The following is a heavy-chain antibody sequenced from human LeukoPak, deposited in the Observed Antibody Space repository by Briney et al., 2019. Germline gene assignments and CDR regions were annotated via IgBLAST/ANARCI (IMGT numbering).Heavy chain of an antibody. CDR3: ARRGGPKYYYGSGSYYYFDY. V-gene: IGHV4-38-2*02. CDR1: GYSITSGYY. Sequence: SETLSLTCTVSGYSITSGYYWGWIRQPPGKGLEWIGSIYHTGSTYYNPSLKSRVTISVDTSKNQFSLKLSSVTAADTAVYYCARRGGPKYYYGSGSYYYFDYWGQGTLVTVSS. CDR2: IYHTGST. J-gene: IGHJ4*02. D-gene: IGHD3-10*01.